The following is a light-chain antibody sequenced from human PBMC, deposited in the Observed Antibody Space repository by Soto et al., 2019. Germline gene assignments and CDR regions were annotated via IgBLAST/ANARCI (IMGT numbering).Light chain of an antibody. V-gene: IGKV3-20*01. J-gene: IGKJ4*01. CDR2: GAS. Sequence: EVVLTQSPATLSLSSGERATLSFMASENVRTFVDWYQQKPGQAPRLLIYGASSRATGIPDRFSGSGSGTDFTLSISRLEPEDFAVYYCQQYGSSPRTFGGGTKVDIK. CDR1: ENVRTF. CDR3: QQYGSSPRT.